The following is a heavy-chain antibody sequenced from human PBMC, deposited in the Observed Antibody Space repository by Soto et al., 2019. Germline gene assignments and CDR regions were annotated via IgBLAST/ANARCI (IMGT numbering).Heavy chain of an antibody. D-gene: IGHD3-22*01. Sequence: GVSLRLSCAASGFTFSSYAMSWVRQAPGKGLEWVSAISGSGGSTYYADSVKGRFTISRDNSKNTLYLQMNSLRAEDTAVYYCAKGAIYDSSGYYYPYYYGMDVWGQGTTVTVSS. CDR3: AKGAIYDSSGYYYPYYYGMDV. CDR1: GFTFSSYA. CDR2: ISGSGGST. V-gene: IGHV3-23*01. J-gene: IGHJ6*02.